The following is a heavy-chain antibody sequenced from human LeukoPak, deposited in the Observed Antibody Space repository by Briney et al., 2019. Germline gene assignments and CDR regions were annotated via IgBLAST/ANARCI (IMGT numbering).Heavy chain of an antibody. CDR2: INTDGSST. V-gene: IGHV3-74*01. J-gene: IGHJ4*02. D-gene: IGHD2-15*01. CDR1: GFTFSSYW. CDR3: ASEIVVVVAATDDGDDY. Sequence: PGGSLRLSCAASGFTFSSYWMHWVRQAPGKGLVWVSRINTDGSSTSYADSVKGRFTISRDNSKNTLYLQMNSLRAEDTAVYYCASEIVVVVAATDDGDDYWGQGTLVTVSS.